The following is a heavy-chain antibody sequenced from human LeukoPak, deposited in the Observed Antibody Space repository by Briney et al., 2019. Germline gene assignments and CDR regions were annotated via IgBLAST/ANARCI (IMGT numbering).Heavy chain of an antibody. CDR3: ARDEIAVAGYGMDV. CDR2: ISSSSSYI. J-gene: IGHJ6*02. V-gene: IGHV3-21*01. D-gene: IGHD6-19*01. Sequence: PGRSLRLSCAASGFTFSSYSMNWVRQAPGKGLEWVSSISSSSSYIYYADSVKGRFTISRDNAKNSLYLQMNSLRAEDTAVYYCARDEIAVAGYGMDVWGQGTTVTVSS. CDR1: GFTFSSYS.